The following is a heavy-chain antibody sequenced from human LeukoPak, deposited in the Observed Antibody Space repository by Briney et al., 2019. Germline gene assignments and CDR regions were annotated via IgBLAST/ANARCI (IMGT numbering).Heavy chain of an antibody. CDR1: GDSISSSNSY. CDR3: ARAAAGPGLFDY. V-gene: IGHV4-39*07. Sequence: SETLSLTCTVSGDSISSSNSYRGWIRQPPGKGLEWIGSLYYSGSSYYNPSLKSRVTISADTSKNQFSLKLSSVTAADTAVYYCARAAAGPGLFDYWGQGTLVTVSS. CDR2: LYYSGSS. J-gene: IGHJ4*02. D-gene: IGHD6-13*01.